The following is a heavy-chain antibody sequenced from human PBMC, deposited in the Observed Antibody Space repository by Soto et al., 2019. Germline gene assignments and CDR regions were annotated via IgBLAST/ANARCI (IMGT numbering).Heavy chain of an antibody. V-gene: IGHV3-30-3*01. CDR3: TRDIWWEPGVDAFHI. Sequence: QVQLVESGGGVVQPGRSLRLSCAASGFTFNFFAMHWVRQAPGKGLEWVAAVSKDGSNTYYADSVKGRFTISRDNPKTTQYLQMNSLRVEDTAVYYCTRDIWWEPGVDAFHIWGQGTMVTVSP. J-gene: IGHJ3*02. D-gene: IGHD1-26*01. CDR1: GFTFNFFA. CDR2: VSKDGSNT.